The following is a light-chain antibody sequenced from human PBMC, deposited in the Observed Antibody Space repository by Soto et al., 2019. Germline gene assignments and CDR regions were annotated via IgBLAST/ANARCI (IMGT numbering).Light chain of an antibody. Sequence: EIVLTQSPGTLSLSPGERATLSCRASQSVSSSYLAWYQQKPGQAPRLLIYGASSRATGIPDRFSGSGSGTAFTLTISRLEPEDFAVYYCQQYGSSHPSTFGQGPKVEIK. J-gene: IGKJ1*01. CDR2: GAS. CDR1: QSVSSSY. V-gene: IGKV3-20*01. CDR3: QQYGSSHPST.